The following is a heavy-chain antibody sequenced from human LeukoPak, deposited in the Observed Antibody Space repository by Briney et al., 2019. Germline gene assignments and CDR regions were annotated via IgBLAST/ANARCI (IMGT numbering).Heavy chain of an antibody. Sequence: SETLSLTCTVSGGSISSYYWSWIRQPAGKGLEWIGRIYTSGSTNYNPSLRSRVTMSVDTSKNQFSLKLSSVTAADTAVYYCARDTLIAAAGAFDYWGQGTLVTVSS. CDR3: ARDTLIAAAGAFDY. CDR2: IYTSGST. D-gene: IGHD6-13*01. V-gene: IGHV4-4*07. CDR1: GGSISSYY. J-gene: IGHJ4*02.